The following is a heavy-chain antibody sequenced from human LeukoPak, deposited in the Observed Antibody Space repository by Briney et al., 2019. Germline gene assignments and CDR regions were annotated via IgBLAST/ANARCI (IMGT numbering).Heavy chain of an antibody. CDR1: GYTFTSYD. CDR3: ARGRYTIFGMVITQGNWFDP. J-gene: IGHJ5*02. CDR2: MNPNSGNT. V-gene: IGHV1-8*01. D-gene: IGHD3-3*01. Sequence: ASVKVSCKASGYTFTSYDINWVRQATGQGLEWMGWMNPNSGNTGYAQKFQGRVTMTRNTSISTAYMELSSLRSEDTAVYYCARGRYTIFGMVITQGNWFDPWGRGTLVTVSS.